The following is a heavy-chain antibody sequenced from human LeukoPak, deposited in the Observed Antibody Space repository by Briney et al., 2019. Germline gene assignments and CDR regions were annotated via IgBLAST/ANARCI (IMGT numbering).Heavy chain of an antibody. CDR2: INSDGSST. J-gene: IGHJ4*02. D-gene: IGHD5-18*01. V-gene: IGHV3-74*01. CDR1: EFTFSNYW. CDR3: ARGRGYSYGYFEY. Sequence: GGSLRLSCAASEFTFSNYWMHWVRQAPGKGLVWVSRINSDGSSTSYADSVKGRFTISRDNAKKSLYLQMNSLRAEDTAIYYCARGRGYSYGYFEYWGQGTLVTVSS.